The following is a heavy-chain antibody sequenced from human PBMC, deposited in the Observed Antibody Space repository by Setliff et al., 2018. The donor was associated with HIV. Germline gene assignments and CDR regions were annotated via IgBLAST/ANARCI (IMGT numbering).Heavy chain of an antibody. V-gene: IGHV4-59*01. D-gene: IGHD5-18*01. J-gene: IGHJ4*02. Sequence: SETLSLTCTVSGGSISVYYWSWIRQPPGKGLEWIGYTYYTGSTNYNPSLKSRVTISLDTSKNQFSLKLSSVTAADTAVYYCARAPSLDTATVSRWGYYFDYWGQGTLVTVSS. CDR1: GGSISVYY. CDR3: ARAPSLDTATVSRWGYYFDY. CDR2: TYYTGST.